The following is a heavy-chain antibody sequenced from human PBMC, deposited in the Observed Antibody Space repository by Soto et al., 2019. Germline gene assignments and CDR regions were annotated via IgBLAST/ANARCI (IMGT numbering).Heavy chain of an antibody. CDR2: INPILSMS. CDR3: ASSYGSGYRAFDY. CDR1: GDTFTFYS. V-gene: IGHV1-69*02. J-gene: IGHJ4*02. Sequence: QVQLVQSGAEVKKPGSSVRVSCKASGDTFTFYSINWVRQAPGLGLEWMGRINPILSMSNYAHRFQGRVTITTDKSKSTAYMDLSSLRAEDTAMYYCASSYGSGYRAFDYWGQGALVTVSS. D-gene: IGHD3-10*01.